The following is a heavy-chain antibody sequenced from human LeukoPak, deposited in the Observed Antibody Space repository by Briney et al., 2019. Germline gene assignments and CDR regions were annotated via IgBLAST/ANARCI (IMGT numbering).Heavy chain of an antibody. CDR3: ARDMSPITMIEALDP. D-gene: IGHD3-22*01. Sequence: GSSVKVSCKASGGTFSSYAISWVQQAPGQGLEWMGRITPILGIANYAQKFQGRVTITADKTTSTAYMELSSLRSEDTAVYYCARDMSPITMIEALDPWGQGTLVTVSS. CDR1: GGTFSSYA. CDR2: ITPILGIA. J-gene: IGHJ5*02. V-gene: IGHV1-69*04.